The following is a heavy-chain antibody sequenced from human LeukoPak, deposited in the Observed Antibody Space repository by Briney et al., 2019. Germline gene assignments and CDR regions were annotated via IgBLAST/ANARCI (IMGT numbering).Heavy chain of an antibody. CDR1: GGSFSGYY. J-gene: IGHJ4*02. CDR3: GICGSRVVRQSY. CDR2: IIHSGST. D-gene: IGHD2-2*01. Sequence: SETLSLTCAVHGGSFSGYYWTWIRHPPGEGLEWVGEIIHSGSTNYNTSLKRRIPIPVETSKNQFSLTLSSSPTTEPGVYFCGICGSRVVRQSYCGEGTQGTV. V-gene: IGHV4-34*12.